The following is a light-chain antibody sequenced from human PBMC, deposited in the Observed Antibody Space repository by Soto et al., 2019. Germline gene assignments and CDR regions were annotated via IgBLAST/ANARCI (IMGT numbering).Light chain of an antibody. Sequence: QSALTQPPSASGSPGQSVTISCTGTKNDIGLYDFVSWYQHHPGKAPRLIIYEVVQRPSGVPDRFSGSKSGNTASLTVSGLQAADEADYFCKSYAGSNTYVFGSGTTLTVL. J-gene: IGLJ1*01. CDR3: KSYAGSNTYV. CDR2: EVV. V-gene: IGLV2-8*01. CDR1: KNDIGLYDF.